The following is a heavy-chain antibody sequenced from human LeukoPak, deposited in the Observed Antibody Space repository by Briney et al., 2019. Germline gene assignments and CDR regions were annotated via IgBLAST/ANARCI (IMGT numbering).Heavy chain of an antibody. D-gene: IGHD2-15*01. V-gene: IGHV3-48*03. Sequence: GGSLRLSCAASGFTLSTYEMTWVRQAPGKGLEWISFITSSGSPTFYADSVKGRFTIFRDTAKNSLFLQMNNLRGEDTAVYYRARDISSSTRAFDIWGQGTMVTVS. J-gene: IGHJ3*02. CDR3: ARDISSSTRAFDI. CDR2: ITSSGSPT. CDR1: GFTLSTYE.